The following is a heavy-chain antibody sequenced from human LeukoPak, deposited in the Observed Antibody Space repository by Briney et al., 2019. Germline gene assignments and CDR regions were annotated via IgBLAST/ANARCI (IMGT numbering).Heavy chain of an antibody. V-gene: IGHV3-23*01. CDR1: GGTLSNYS. Sequence: GSPRLPCVASGGTLSNYSMMRARQAPGEGLEGVSGIIRSGSGGKTYYADAVRRRFTISRDSSRNTLFLHMNTLRAEDTAIYCCAKERAVGASYWYFDLWGRGTLVTVSS. J-gene: IGHJ2*01. CDR2: IIRSGSGGKT. CDR3: AKERAVGASYWYFDL. D-gene: IGHD1-26*01.